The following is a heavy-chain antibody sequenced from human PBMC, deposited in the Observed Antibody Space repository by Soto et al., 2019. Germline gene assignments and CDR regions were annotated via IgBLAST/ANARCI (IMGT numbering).Heavy chain of an antibody. CDR1: SDSMNSGGYY. J-gene: IGHJ6*02. Sequence: TLSLTCSVSSDSMNSGGYYWSWIRQHPGKGLEWIGYIYSNGDTYYNPSLKSRVTISVDTSKNQFSLNLTSVTAADTAVYYCARRGGSSSGYYYYAMDVWGQGTTVTV. CDR2: IYSNGDT. D-gene: IGHD6-6*01. CDR3: ARRGGSSSGYYYYAMDV. V-gene: IGHV4-31*03.